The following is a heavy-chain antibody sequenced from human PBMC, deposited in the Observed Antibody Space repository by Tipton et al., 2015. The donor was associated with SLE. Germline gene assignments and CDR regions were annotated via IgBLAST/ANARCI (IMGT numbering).Heavy chain of an antibody. CDR2: ISGSGGST. J-gene: IGHJ4*02. Sequence: SLRLSCAASGFTVSSNYMSWVRQAPGKGLEWVSAISGSGGSTYYADSVKGRFTISRDNSKNTLYLQMNSLRAEDTAVYYCAKVPIFGVVITKGGYYFDYWGQGTLVTVSS. CDR1: GFTVSSNY. D-gene: IGHD3-3*01. V-gene: IGHV3-23*01. CDR3: AKVPIFGVVITKGGYYFDY.